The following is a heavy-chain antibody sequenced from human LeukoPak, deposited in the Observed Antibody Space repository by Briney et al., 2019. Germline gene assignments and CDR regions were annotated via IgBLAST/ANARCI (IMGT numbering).Heavy chain of an antibody. CDR1: GFTFSSYD. J-gene: IGHJ5*02. Sequence: GGSLRLSCAASGFTFSSYDMHWVRHSTGKGLEWVSAIGTAGETYYPGSVKGRFTISRDDAKNSLYLQMNSLRAGDTAVYYCARGRSSSWYHKRGGYNWFDPWGQGTLVTVSS. CDR2: IGTAGET. D-gene: IGHD6-13*01. CDR3: ARGRSSSWYHKRGGYNWFDP. V-gene: IGHV3-13*01.